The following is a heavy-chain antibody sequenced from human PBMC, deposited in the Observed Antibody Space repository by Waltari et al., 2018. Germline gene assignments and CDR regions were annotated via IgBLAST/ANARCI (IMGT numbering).Heavy chain of an antibody. Sequence: ISWVRQAPGQGLEWMGGIIPIFGTANYAQKFQGRVTITADESTSTAYMELSSLRSEDTAVYYCARDGAYYYYGMDVWGQGTTVTVSS. CDR3: ARDGAYYYYGMDV. J-gene: IGHJ6*02. V-gene: IGHV1-69*01. D-gene: IGHD3-16*01. CDR2: IIPIFGTA.